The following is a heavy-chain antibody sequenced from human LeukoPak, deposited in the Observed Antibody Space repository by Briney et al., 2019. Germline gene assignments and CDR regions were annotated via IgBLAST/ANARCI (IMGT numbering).Heavy chain of an antibody. CDR3: ARGRRILVGDVNAGDFFDF. V-gene: IGHV1-2*02. D-gene: IGHD1-26*01. CDR2: INPNSAGT. Sequence: ASAKVSCKPSGYTFTYYYIHWVRQAPGQGLEWMGWINPNSAGTFYAQKFQSSVTLTRDTSTSTAYMELTRLKSDDTAVYYCARGRRILVGDVNAGDFFDFWGQGTLLTVSS. J-gene: IGHJ4*02. CDR1: GYTFTYYY.